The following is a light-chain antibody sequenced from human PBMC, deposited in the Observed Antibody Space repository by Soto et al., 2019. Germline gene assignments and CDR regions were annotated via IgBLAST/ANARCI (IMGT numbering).Light chain of an antibody. Sequence: DVALTQSPRSLPVTLGQPASIACRSSHSLVYSDGNTYLNWFQRRPGQSPRRLIYNVSDRDSGVPDRFRGSGSGTDFTLNISRVEAEDVGVYYCMQFTHWPWTFGQGTKVDIK. CDR2: NVS. V-gene: IGKV2-30*01. CDR3: MQFTHWPWT. CDR1: HSLVYSDGNTY. J-gene: IGKJ1*01.